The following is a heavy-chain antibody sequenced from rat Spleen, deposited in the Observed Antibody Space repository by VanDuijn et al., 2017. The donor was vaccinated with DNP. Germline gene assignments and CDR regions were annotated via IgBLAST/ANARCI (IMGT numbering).Heavy chain of an antibody. CDR2: INTGSGGT. V-gene: IGHV1-43*01. D-gene: IGHD1-2*01. Sequence: QVQLQQSGAELAKPGSSVKISCKASGYTFTSYYISWIKQTTGQGLEYIGYINTGSGGTNYNEKFKGKATLTVDKSSSTAFMQLSSLTPDDSAVYYCAREPIAAISYAMDAWGQGTSVTVSS. CDR1: GYTFTSYY. J-gene: IGHJ4*01. CDR3: AREPIAAISYAMDA.